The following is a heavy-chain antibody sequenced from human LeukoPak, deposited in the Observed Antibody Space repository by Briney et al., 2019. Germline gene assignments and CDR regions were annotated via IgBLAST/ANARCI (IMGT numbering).Heavy chain of an antibody. Sequence: KPSETLSLTCTVSGGSISSYYWSWIRQPAGKGLKWIGRIYTSGSTNYNPSLKSRVTMSVDTSKNQFSLKLSSVTAADTAVYYCARGGPNSGYEYFDYWGQGTLVTVSS. CDR3: ARGGPNSGYEYFDY. J-gene: IGHJ4*02. V-gene: IGHV4-4*07. CDR1: GGSISSYY. CDR2: IYTSGST. D-gene: IGHD5-12*01.